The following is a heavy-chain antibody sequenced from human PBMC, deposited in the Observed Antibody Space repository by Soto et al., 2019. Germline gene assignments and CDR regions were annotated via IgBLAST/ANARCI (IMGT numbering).Heavy chain of an antibody. CDR3: ARDIYGSGSYLVSAP. CDR2: INPSGGST. Sequence: GASVKVSCKASGYTFTSYYMHWVRQAPGQGLEWMGIINPSGGSTSYAQKFQGRVTMTRDTSTSTVYMELSSLRSEDTAVYYCARDIYGSGSYLVSAPWGQGTLVTVSS. D-gene: IGHD3-10*01. V-gene: IGHV1-46*01. CDR1: GYTFTSYY. J-gene: IGHJ5*02.